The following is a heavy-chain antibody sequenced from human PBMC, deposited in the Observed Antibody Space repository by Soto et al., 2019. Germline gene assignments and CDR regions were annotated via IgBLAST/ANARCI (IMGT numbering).Heavy chain of an antibody. Sequence: PSETLSLTCTVSGGSISSYYWSWIRQPPGKGLEWIGCIYYSGSTNYNPSLKSRVTISVDTSKNQFSLKLSSVTAADTAVYYCARVSGFCINGVCPLDAWGQGTTVTVSS. D-gene: IGHD2-8*01. V-gene: IGHV4-59*01. CDR3: ARVSGFCINGVCPLDA. CDR2: IYYSGST. J-gene: IGHJ6*02. CDR1: GGSISSYY.